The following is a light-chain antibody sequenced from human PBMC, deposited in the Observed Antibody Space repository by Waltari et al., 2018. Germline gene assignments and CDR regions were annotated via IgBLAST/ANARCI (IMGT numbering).Light chain of an antibody. CDR1: QDIRND. Sequence: DIQMTQSPSSLSASVGDRVTFTCRASQDIRNDLGWYQQKPGKPPRRLIYTASTLQSGVPTRFSGTGSGTEFTLTISSLQPEDFATYYCLQHHTYPWTFGQGTKVEIK. J-gene: IGKJ1*01. CDR2: TAS. CDR3: LQHHTYPWT. V-gene: IGKV1-17*01.